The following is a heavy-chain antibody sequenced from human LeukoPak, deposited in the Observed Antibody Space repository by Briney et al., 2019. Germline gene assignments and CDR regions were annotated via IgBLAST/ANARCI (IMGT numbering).Heavy chain of an antibody. J-gene: IGHJ4*02. V-gene: IGHV4-61*01. Sequence: SETLSLTCAVSGYSISSGYYWSWIRQPPGKGLEWIGYIYYSGSTNYNPSLKSRVTISVDTSKNQFSLKLSSVTAADTAVYYCARKDSSSHFDYWGQGTLVTVSS. CDR2: IYYSGST. CDR3: ARKDSSSHFDY. CDR1: GYSISSGYY. D-gene: IGHD6-13*01.